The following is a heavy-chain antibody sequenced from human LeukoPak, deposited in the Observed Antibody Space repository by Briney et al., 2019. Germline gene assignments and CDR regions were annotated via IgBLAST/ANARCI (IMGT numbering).Heavy chain of an antibody. D-gene: IGHD3-10*01. CDR2: IYYSGST. V-gene: IGHV4-59*01. J-gene: IGHJ5*02. CDR1: GGSISSYY. CDR3: ARVRITMVRGRPNWFDP. Sequence: SETLSLTCTVSGGSISSYYWSWIRQPPGKGLEWIGYIYYSGSTNYNPSLKSRVTISVDTSKNQFSLKRSSVTAADTAVYYCARVRITMVRGRPNWFDPWGQGTLVAVSS.